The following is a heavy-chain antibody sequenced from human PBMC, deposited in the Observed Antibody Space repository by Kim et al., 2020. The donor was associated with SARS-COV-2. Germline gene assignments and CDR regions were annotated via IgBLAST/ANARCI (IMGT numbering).Heavy chain of an antibody. J-gene: IGHJ4*02. Sequence: SVKGRITNSRDNSKDTVYLQMNSLRAEETAVYYCARGTNDYGDYGVPLGYWGQGTLVTVSS. D-gene: IGHD4-17*01. CDR3: ARGTNDYGDYGVPLGY. V-gene: IGHV3-30*01.